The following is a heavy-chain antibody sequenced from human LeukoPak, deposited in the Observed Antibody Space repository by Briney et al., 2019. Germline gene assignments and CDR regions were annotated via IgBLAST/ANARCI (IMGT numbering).Heavy chain of an antibody. CDR3: ARMSTYRYGSGSSSDQYYFDF. Sequence: SETLSLTCTVSGYSISNDYYWGWIRQPPGKGLEWIGTIFHSGSTYYNPSLQSRVTMSVDTSKKQFSLKLSSVTAADTAVYYCARMSTYRYGSGSSSDQYYFDFWGQGTLVTVSS. CDR1: GYSISNDYY. D-gene: IGHD3-10*01. V-gene: IGHV4-38-2*02. CDR2: IFHSGST. J-gene: IGHJ4*02.